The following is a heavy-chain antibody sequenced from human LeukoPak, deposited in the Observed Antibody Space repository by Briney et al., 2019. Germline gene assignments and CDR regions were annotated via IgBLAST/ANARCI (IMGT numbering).Heavy chain of an antibody. Sequence: GRSLRLSCAASGFTFSSYAMHWVRQAPGKGLEWVAVISYDGSNKYYADSVKGRFTISRDNSKNTLYLQMNSLRAEDTAVYYCAKVSCSSTSCSVKQLYDYWGQGTLVTVSS. CDR2: ISYDGSNK. D-gene: IGHD2-2*01. CDR3: AKVSCSSTSCSVKQLYDY. J-gene: IGHJ4*02. CDR1: GFTFSSYA. V-gene: IGHV3-30-3*01.